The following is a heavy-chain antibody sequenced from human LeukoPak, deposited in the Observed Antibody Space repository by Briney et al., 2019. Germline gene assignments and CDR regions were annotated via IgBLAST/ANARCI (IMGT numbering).Heavy chain of an antibody. CDR1: GYTFDYYG. J-gene: IGHJ4*02. CDR3: ARDWLD. D-gene: IGHD5-12*01. CDR2: ISSSSSSYI. Sequence: GGSLRLSCVASGYTFDYYGLSGVRQAAGKGLEWVSSISSSSSSYIYQADSVKGRLTISRDNDKNSLYLAKNSLRAEHAAVYYCARDWLDWGQGTLVTVSS. V-gene: IGHV3-21*01.